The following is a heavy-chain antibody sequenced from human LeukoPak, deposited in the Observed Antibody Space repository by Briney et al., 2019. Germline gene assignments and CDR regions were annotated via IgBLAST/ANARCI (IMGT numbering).Heavy chain of an antibody. J-gene: IGHJ2*01. D-gene: IGHD3-3*01. CDR2: IIPIFGTA. V-gene: IGHV1-69*13. Sequence: SVKVSCKASGGTFSSYAISWVRQAPGQGLEWMGGIIPIFGTANYAQKFQGRVTIPADESTSTAYMELSSLRSEDTAVYYCASFGRVGWSGEPRYYWYFDLWGRGTLVTVSS. CDR1: GGTFSSYA. CDR3: ASFGRVGWSGEPRYYWYFDL.